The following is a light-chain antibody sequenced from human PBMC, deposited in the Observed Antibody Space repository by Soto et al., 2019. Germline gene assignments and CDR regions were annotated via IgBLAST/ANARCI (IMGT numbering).Light chain of an antibody. J-gene: IGKJ1*01. CDR1: QNVRTF. V-gene: IGKV3-11*01. CDR3: QQHSHWPPWT. CDR2: GAS. Sequence: EVVLTQSPATLSLCPGERATLSCMASQNVRTFLDWYQQKPGQAPRLLLYGASNRATGIPARFSGSGSGTDFTLTISSLEPEDFAVYYCQQHSHWPPWTFGQGTRVEIQ.